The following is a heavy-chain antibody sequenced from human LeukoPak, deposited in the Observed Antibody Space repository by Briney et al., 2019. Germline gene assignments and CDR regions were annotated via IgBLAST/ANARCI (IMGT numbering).Heavy chain of an antibody. D-gene: IGHD3-22*01. CDR3: VSVDSSGYFADWYFDL. CDR1: GGSFSGYY. CDR2: IYYSGST. Sequence: SETLSLTCAVYGGSFSGYYWGWIRQPPGKGLEWIGSIYYSGSTYYNPSLKSRVTISVDTSKNQFSLKLSSVTAADTAVYYCVSVDSSGYFADWYFDLWGRGTLVTVSS. J-gene: IGHJ2*01. V-gene: IGHV4-39*01.